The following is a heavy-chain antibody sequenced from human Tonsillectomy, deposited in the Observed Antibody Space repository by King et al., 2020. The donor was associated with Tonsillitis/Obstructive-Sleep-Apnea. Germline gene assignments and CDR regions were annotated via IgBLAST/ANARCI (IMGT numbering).Heavy chain of an antibody. V-gene: IGHV4-59*01. D-gene: IGHD2-8*01. CDR3: ARDMVLEAGGDAFDI. CDR2: IYYSGST. J-gene: IGHJ3*02. Sequence: QLQESGPGLVKPSETLSLTCTVSGGSISRYSWSWIRQPPGKGLEWSGYIYYSGSTNYNPSLKSRVTISVDTSQNQFSLKLSSVTAADTAVYYCARDMVLEAGGDAFDIWGQGTEGTVSS. CDR1: GGSISRYS.